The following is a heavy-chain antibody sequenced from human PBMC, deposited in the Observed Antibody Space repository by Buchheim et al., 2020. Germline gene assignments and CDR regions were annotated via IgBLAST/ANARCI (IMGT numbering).Heavy chain of an antibody. CDR1: GYSFTSYW. V-gene: IGHV5-51*01. CDR3: ARRGIIGSDYYGMDV. CDR2: IYPGDSHT. D-gene: IGHD3-3*02. J-gene: IGHJ6*02. Sequence: EVQLVQSGAEVKKPGESLKISCKGSGYSFTSYWIAWVRQMPGKGLEWMGIIYPGDSHTRYSPSFQGQVTISADKSISPAYLQWSSLKASDIATYFCARRGIIGSDYYGMDVWGQGTT.